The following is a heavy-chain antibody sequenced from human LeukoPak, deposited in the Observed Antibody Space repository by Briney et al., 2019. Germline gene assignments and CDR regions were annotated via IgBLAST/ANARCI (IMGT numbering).Heavy chain of an antibody. CDR2: INPNSGGT. J-gene: IGHJ4*02. Sequence: ASVKVSCKASGYTFTGYYMHWVRQAPGQGLEWMGWINPNSGGTNYAQKFQGRVTMTRDTSISTAYMELSRLRSDDTAVYYCARDFTGGQLYYFDYWGQGTLVTVSS. CDR1: GYTFTGYY. D-gene: IGHD3-16*01. CDR3: ARDFTGGQLYYFDY. V-gene: IGHV1-2*02.